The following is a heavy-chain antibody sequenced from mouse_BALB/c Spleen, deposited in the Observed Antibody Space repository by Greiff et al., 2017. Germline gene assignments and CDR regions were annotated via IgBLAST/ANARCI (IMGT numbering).Heavy chain of an antibody. J-gene: IGHJ4*01. CDR1: GYTFTSYV. CDR3: ARGRNAMDY. Sequence: VQLQQSGPELVKPGASVKMSCKASGYTFTSYVMHWVKQKPGQGLEWIGYINPYNDCTNYTEKFKGKVTLPSDKSSSTVYLELSSLTSEDTAIYYCARGRNAMDYWGQGTSVTVSS. V-gene: IGHV1-14*01. CDR2: INPYNDCT.